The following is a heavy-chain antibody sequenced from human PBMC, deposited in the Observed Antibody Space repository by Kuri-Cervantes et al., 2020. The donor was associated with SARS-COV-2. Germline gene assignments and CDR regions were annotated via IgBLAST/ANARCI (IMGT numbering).Heavy chain of an antibody. CDR2: IDHGGTT. CDR1: RFTFRNYA. V-gene: IGHV4-34*01. D-gene: IGHD2-15*01. CDR3: ARGGSVDGVMVAAADY. Sequence: GSLRLSCAASRFTFRNYALNWIRQSPGKGLEWIGKIDHGGTTNYNPSLESRVTLSVDTFKNQFSLKLSSVTAADTGLYYCARGGSVDGVMVAAADYWGQGTWVTVSS. J-gene: IGHJ4*02.